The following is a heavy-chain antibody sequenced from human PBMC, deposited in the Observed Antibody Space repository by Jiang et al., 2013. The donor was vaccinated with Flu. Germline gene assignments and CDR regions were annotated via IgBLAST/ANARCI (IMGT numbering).Heavy chain of an antibody. CDR1: GFTFSSYA. CDR3: ARTLSYYYDSSGYCLGN. J-gene: IGHJ4*02. Sequence: LLESGGGLVQPGGSLRLSCAASGFTFSSYAMHWVRQAPGKGLEWVAVISYDGSNKYYADSVKGRFTISRDNSKNTLYLQMNSLRAEDTAVYYCARTLSYYYDSSGYCLGNWGQGTLVTVSS. CDR2: ISYDGSNK. V-gene: IGHV3-30-3*01. D-gene: IGHD3-22*01.